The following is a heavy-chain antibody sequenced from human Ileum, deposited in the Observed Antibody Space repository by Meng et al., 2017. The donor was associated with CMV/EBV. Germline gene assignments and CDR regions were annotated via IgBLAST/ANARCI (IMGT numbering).Heavy chain of an antibody. Sequence: HIPQEESGPTLVKTTPTPTLTCTFSGFSLSTGGAGGGWIRPPPGKALEWLALIYWDDDKDYSPSLKSRLTVMKDASKNQAVLIMTDMGPMDTATYYCAYRRGGGSGWNWFGPWGQGTLVTVSS. CDR1: GFSLSTGGAG. J-gene: IGHJ5*02. D-gene: IGHD6-19*01. CDR3: AYRRGGGSGWNWFGP. V-gene: IGHV2-5*02. CDR2: IYWDDDK.